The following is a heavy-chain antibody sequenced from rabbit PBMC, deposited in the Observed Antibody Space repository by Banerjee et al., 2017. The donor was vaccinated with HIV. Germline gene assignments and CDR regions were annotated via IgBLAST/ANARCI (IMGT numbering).Heavy chain of an antibody. Sequence: QSLEESGGDLVKPGASLTLTYTASGFSFSSGYYMCWVRQAPEKGLEWIACIDAGSSGSAYYASWAKGRFTISSHNAQNTLYLQLNSLTAADTATYFCARDTYGYAGYAYATWRTRLDLWGPGTLVTVS. CDR1: GFSFSSGYY. CDR3: ARDTYGYAGYAYATWRTRLDL. J-gene: IGHJ3*01. V-gene: IGHV1S40*01. CDR2: IDAGSSGSA. D-gene: IGHD6-1*01.